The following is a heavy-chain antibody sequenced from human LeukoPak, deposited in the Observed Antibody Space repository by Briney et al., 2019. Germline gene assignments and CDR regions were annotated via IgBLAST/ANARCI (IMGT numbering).Heavy chain of an antibody. CDR3: ASVVVPAAIRWYFDY. V-gene: IGHV3-23*01. Sequence: GGSLRLSCAASGFTFSSYAMSWVRQAPGKGLEWVSAISGSGGSTYYADSVKGRFSISRDNSKNTLYLQMNSLRAEDTAVYYCASVVVPAAIRWYFDYWGQGTLVTVSS. D-gene: IGHD2-2*01. CDR1: GFTFSSYA. J-gene: IGHJ4*02. CDR2: ISGSGGST.